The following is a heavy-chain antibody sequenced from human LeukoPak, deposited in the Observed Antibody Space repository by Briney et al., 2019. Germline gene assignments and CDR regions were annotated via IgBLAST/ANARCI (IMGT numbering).Heavy chain of an antibody. CDR2: ISSSGSTI. CDR3: AREQNGVYSFDY. V-gene: IGHV3-11*04. CDR1: YY. Sequence: YYWGWIRQAPGKGLEWVSYISSSGSTIYYADSVKGRFTISRDNAKNSLYLQMNSLRAEDTAVYYCAREQNGVYSFDYWGQGTLVTVSS. J-gene: IGHJ4*02. D-gene: IGHD1-1*01.